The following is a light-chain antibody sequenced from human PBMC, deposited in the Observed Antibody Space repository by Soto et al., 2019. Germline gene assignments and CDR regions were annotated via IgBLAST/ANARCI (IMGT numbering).Light chain of an antibody. CDR3: AAWDDSLNGLYV. CDR2: NND. CDR1: SSNIGSNP. J-gene: IGLJ1*01. V-gene: IGLV1-44*01. Sequence: QPVLTQPPSASGTPGQRVTISCSGRSSNIGSNPVNWYQQFPGTAPKLLIYNNDERPSGVPDRFSGSKSGTSASLAISGLQSEDEADYYCAAWDDSLNGLYVFGAGTKVTVL.